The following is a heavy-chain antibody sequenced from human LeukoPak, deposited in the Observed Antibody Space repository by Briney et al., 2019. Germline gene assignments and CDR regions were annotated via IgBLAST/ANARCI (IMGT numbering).Heavy chain of an antibody. D-gene: IGHD3-3*01. CDR1: GFTFSSYA. Sequence: PGGSLRLSCAASGFTFSSYAMSWVRQAPGKGLEWVANIKQDGSEKYYVDSVKGRFTISRDNAKNSLYLQMNSLRAEDTAVYYCARVSRIYYDFWSGYSPFDYWGQGTLVTVSS. CDR3: ARVSRIYYDFWSGYSPFDY. J-gene: IGHJ4*02. CDR2: IKQDGSEK. V-gene: IGHV3-7*01.